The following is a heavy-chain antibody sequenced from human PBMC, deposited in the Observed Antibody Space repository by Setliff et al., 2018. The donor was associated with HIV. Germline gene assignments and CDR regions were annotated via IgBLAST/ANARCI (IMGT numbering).Heavy chain of an antibody. Sequence: ASVKVSCKASGDTFTSYYMHWVRRAPGQGLEWMGMISPSGASTKYAQNLQDRVTITADKSTGTAYMELSGLRSEDTAVYYCARGSNPTGNYDFYFLDVWGKGTTVTVSS. D-gene: IGHD1-1*01. CDR1: GDTFTSYY. V-gene: IGHV1-46*04. CDR3: ARGSNPTGNYDFYFLDV. CDR2: ISPSGAST. J-gene: IGHJ6*03.